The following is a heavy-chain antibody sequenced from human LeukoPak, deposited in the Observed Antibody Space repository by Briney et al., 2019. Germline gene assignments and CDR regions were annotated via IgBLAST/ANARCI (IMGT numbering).Heavy chain of an antibody. CDR3: ARVDPGGSGTY. Sequence: SETLSLTCAVYGGSFNGYYWSWIRQPPGKGLEWIGEINHSGSTNYNPSLKSRVTISVDTSKNQFSLKLSSVTAADTAVYYCARVDPGGSGTYWGQGTLVTVSS. CDR1: GGSFNGYY. CDR2: INHSGST. V-gene: IGHV4-34*01. D-gene: IGHD3-10*01. J-gene: IGHJ4*02.